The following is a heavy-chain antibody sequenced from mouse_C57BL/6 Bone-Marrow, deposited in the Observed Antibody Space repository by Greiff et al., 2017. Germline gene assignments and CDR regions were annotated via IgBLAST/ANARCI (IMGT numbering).Heavy chain of an antibody. J-gene: IGHJ2*01. CDR1: GYSFTDYY. Sequence: VQLQQSGPVLVKPGASVKMSCTASGYSFTDYYMNWVKQGHGKSLEWIGVINPYNGGTSYNQKFKGKATLTVDKSSSTAYMDLNILTAEDSAVYYCARYDYWGQGTTLTVAS. CDR3: ARYDY. V-gene: IGHV1-19*01. CDR2: INPYNGGT.